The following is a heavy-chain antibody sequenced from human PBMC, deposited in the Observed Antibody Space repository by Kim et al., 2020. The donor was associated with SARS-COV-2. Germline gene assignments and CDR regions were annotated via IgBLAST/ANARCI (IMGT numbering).Heavy chain of an antibody. J-gene: IGHJ4*02. V-gene: IGHV3-11*03. CDR1: GFTFSDYY. D-gene: IGHD2-15*01. Sequence: GGSLRLSCAASGFTFSDYYMSWIRQAPGKGLEWVSYISSSSSYTNYADSVKGRFTISRDNAKNSLYLQMNSLRAEDTAVYYCYATATPSENFDYWGQGTLVTVSS. CDR2: ISSSSSYT. CDR3: YATATPSENFDY.